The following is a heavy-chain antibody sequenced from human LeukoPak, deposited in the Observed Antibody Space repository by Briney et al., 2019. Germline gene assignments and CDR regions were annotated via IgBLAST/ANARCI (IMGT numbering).Heavy chain of an antibody. D-gene: IGHD3-10*01. J-gene: IGHJ4*02. CDR1: GGSISSYY. V-gene: IGHV4-59*08. Sequence: SETLSLTCNVSGGSISSYYWSWIRQPPGKGLEWIGYIYYSGRTNYNPSLKSRVTISVDTSKNQFSLKLSSVTAADTAVYYCAGTRYYYNSRSYGAPYYFDYWGQGTLVTVSS. CDR3: AGTRYYYNSRSYGAPYYFDY. CDR2: IYYSGRT.